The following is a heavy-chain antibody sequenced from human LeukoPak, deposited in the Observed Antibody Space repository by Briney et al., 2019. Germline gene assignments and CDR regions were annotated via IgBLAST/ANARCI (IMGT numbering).Heavy chain of an antibody. D-gene: IGHD2-15*01. J-gene: IGHJ3*02. CDR1: GYTFTGYY. CDR3: AREAAGGSFDI. CDR2: INPNSVAT. V-gene: IGHV1-2*02. Sequence: ASVKVSCKAAGYTFTGYYMQCVREAPGPEVKWLGWINPNSVATNYAQKLQARVTMTRDTSINTAYMELSRLRSDDTAVYYCAREAAGGSFDIWGQGTMVTVSS.